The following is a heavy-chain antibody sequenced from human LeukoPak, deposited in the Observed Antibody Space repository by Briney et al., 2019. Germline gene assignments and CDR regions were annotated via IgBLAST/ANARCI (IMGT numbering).Heavy chain of an antibody. J-gene: IGHJ6*02. V-gene: IGHV3-74*01. CDR2: IEGDGSST. CDR3: ARGDCSSTSCYGYYYYYGMDV. Sequence: PGGSLRLSCAASGFTFSSYWMHWVRQAPGKGLVWVSRIEGDGSSTNYADSVKGRFTISRDNAKNSLYLQMNSLRAEDTAVYYCARGDCSSTSCYGYYYYYGMDVWGQGTTVTVSS. D-gene: IGHD2-2*01. CDR1: GFTFSSYW.